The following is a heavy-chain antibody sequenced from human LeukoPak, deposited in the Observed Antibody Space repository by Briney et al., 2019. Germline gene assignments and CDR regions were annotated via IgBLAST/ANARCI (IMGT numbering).Heavy chain of an antibody. D-gene: IGHD5-12*01. CDR2: ISGGGYGT. V-gene: IGHV3-23*01. CDR1: GFTFSSFA. Sequence: GGSLRLSCAGSGFTFSSFAMSWVRQTPGKGLEWVSAISGGGYGTYYADSVKGRFTISRDNSKNTLYLQMNSLRADDTALYYCAKDMWMGGQGTLVTVSS. J-gene: IGHJ4*02. CDR3: AKDMWM.